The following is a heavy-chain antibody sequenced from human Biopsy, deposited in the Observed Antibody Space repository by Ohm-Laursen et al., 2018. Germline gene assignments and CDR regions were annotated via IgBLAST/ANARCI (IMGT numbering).Heavy chain of an antibody. J-gene: IGHJ4*02. Sequence: GSSVKVSCKPSGGPFGSYAINWMRQAPGQGPEWMGDIIPMYRTSNYAQKFQGRLTITADEYTGTAYMELNSLTSEDTAVYYCARESGPHSGSFAYWGQGTLVTVSS. CDR3: ARESGPHSGSFAY. V-gene: IGHV1-69*01. CDR1: GGPFGSYA. D-gene: IGHD6-6*01. CDR2: IIPMYRTS.